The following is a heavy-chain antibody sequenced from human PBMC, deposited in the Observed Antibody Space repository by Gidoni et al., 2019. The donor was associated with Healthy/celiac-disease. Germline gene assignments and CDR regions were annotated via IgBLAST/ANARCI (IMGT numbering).Heavy chain of an antibody. V-gene: IGHV3-9*01. CDR2: ISWNSGSI. CDR3: AKGHYDFWSGPGWFDP. J-gene: IGHJ5*02. D-gene: IGHD3-3*01. CDR1: GFPFDDYA. Sequence: EVQLVESGGGLVQPGRSLRLSCAASGFPFDDYAMHWVRQAPGKGLEWVSGISWNSGSIGYADSVKGRFTISRDNAKNSLYLQMNSLRAEDTALYYCAKGHYDFWSGPGWFDPWGQGTLVTVSS.